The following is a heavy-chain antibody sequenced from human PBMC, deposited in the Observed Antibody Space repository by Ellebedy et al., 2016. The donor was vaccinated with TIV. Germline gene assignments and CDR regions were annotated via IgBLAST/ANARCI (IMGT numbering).Heavy chain of an antibody. CDR3: ARDPVGVGPAFDV. CDR2: ITERGGNT. V-gene: IGHV3-23*01. D-gene: IGHD4-23*01. Sequence: GESLKISCAASGLTFSSHAMSWVRQAPGKGLAWVSSITERGGNTYYADSVKARFTISSNNSKETLFLQMNSLRAEDTAIYFCARDPVGVGPAFDVWGQGTMVTVSS. J-gene: IGHJ3*01. CDR1: GLTFSSHA.